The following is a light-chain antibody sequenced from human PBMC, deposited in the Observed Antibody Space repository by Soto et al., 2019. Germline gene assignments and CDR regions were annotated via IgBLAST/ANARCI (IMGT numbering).Light chain of an antibody. CDR3: QHYNSYSEA. J-gene: IGKJ1*01. CDR2: KAS. CDR1: QTIISW. V-gene: IGKV1-5*03. Sequence: DIQMTQSPSTLSGSVGDIVTITCRASQTIISWLAFYQQKPGKAPKLLIYKASTLKSGVPSRFSGSGSGTEFTLTISSLQPDDFPTYYCQHYNSYSEAFGQGTKVDIK.